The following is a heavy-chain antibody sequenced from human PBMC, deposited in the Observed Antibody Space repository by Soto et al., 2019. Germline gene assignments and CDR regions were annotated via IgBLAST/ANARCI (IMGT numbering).Heavy chain of an antibody. V-gene: IGHV1-3*05. CDR2: INAGNGNT. D-gene: IGHD6-19*01. CDR3: ARHGSAWDY. CDR1: GYTFTSYA. Sequence: QVQLVQSGAEEKKPGASVKVSCKASGYTFTSYAIHWVRQAPGQRLEWMGWINAGNGNTKYSQKFQGRVTITRDTAASTAYMKLSSLRSEDTAVYYCARHGSAWDYWGQGTLVTVSS. J-gene: IGHJ4*02.